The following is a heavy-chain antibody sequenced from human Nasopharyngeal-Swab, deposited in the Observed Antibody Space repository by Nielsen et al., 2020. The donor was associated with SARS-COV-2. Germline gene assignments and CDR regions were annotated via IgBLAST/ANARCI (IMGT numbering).Heavy chain of an antibody. CDR1: GASISSQY. CDR3: ARGGAGSHWRYYIDY. V-gene: IGHV4-59*11. Sequence: SETLSLTCFVSGASISSQYWTWLRQPPGKGLEWVGYIYDSGVTEYNPSLQSQVTISVDKSKNQFSLRLSSVSAADTAIYYCARGGAGSHWRYYIDYWGQGTLVTVSS. J-gene: IGHJ4*02. CDR2: IYDSGVT. D-gene: IGHD2-8*02.